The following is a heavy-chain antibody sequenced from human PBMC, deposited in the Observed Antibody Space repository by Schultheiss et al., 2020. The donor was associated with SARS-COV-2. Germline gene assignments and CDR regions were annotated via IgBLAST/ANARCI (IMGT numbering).Heavy chain of an antibody. CDR1: GFIFSSYA. V-gene: IGHV3-23*01. CDR3: AKHLGRSFDI. D-gene: IGHD3-16*01. Sequence: GGSLRLSCAASGFIFSSYAMSWVRQAPGRGLEWVSGISGTGGDTFYADSVKGRFPISRDNSKNTLYLQMNSLRAEDTAVYYCAKHLGRSFDIWGQGTTVTVSS. CDR2: ISGTGGDT. J-gene: IGHJ3*02.